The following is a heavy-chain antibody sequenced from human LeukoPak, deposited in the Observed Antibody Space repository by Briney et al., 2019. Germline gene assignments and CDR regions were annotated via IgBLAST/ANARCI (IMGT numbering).Heavy chain of an antibody. D-gene: IGHD3-10*01. CDR1: CGSISSRSYS. J-gene: IGHJ6*03. Sequence: SENLSLTCPVSCGSISSRSYSSSRIPPPPGKGLEWFGRIYYIRSTYYNPSLKSRVTISIDTSKNQFSLKLSSVTAADTAVYYCARHRYYYRSGSYYGAPYYMDVWGKGTTVTISS. CDR2: IYYIRST. V-gene: IGHV4-39*01. CDR3: ARHRYYYRSGSYYGAPYYMDV.